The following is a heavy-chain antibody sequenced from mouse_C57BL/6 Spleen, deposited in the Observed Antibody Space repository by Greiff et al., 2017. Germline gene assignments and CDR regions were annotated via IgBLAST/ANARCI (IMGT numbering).Heavy chain of an antibody. CDR2: IDPSDSYT. Sequence: QFQLQQPGAELVMPGASVKLSCKASGYTFTSYWMHWVKQRPGQGLEWIGEIDPSDSYTNYNQKFKGKSTLTVDKSSSTAYMQLSSLTSEDSAVYYCARVLRSPWYFDVWGTGTTVTVSS. D-gene: IGHD1-1*01. V-gene: IGHV1-69*01. CDR3: ARVLRSPWYFDV. J-gene: IGHJ1*03. CDR1: GYTFTSYW.